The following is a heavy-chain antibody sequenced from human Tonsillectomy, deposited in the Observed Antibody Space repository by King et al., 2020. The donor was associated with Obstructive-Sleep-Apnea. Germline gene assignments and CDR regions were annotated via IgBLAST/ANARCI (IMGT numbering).Heavy chain of an antibody. Sequence: VQLVESGGGVVQPGRSLRLSCAASGFTFSSYGMHWVRQAPGKGLEWVAVISYDGSDKYYADSVKGRFTISRDNSKNTLYLQMNSLRAEDTAVYYCAKARLPPDHYYFDSWGQGTLVTVSS. V-gene: IGHV3-30*18. D-gene: IGHD6-6*01. J-gene: IGHJ4*02. CDR3: AKARLPPDHYYFDS. CDR2: ISYDGSDK. CDR1: GFTFSSYG.